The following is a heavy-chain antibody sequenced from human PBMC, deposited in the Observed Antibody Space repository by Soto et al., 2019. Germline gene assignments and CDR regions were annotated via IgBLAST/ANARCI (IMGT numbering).Heavy chain of an antibody. CDR2: VNPNSGNT. J-gene: IGHJ6*03. Sequence: GASVKVSCKASGYTFTSYDINWVRQATGQGLEWMGWVNPNSGNTGYAQKFQGRVTMTRNTSISTAYMELSSLRSEDTAVYYCARRGGGYSYVWSLDYYYYYYMDVWGQGTLVTVSS. V-gene: IGHV1-8*01. CDR3: ARRGGGYSYVWSLDYYYYYYMDV. D-gene: IGHD5-18*01. CDR1: GYTFTSYD.